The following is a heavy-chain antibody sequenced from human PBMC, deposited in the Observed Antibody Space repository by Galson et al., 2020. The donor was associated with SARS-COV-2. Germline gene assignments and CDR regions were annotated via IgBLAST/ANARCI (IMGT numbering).Heavy chain of an antibody. CDR1: GYTLTELS. V-gene: IGHV1-24*01. CDR2: FDPEDGET. J-gene: IGHJ5*02. D-gene: IGHD2-2*02. CDR3: ATAPAISGRNWFDP. Sequence: ASVKVSCKVSGYTLTELSMHWVRQAPGKGLEWMGGFDPEDGETIYAQKFQGGVTMTEDTSTDTAYMELSSLRSEDTAVYYCATAPAISGRNWFDPWGQGTLVTVSS.